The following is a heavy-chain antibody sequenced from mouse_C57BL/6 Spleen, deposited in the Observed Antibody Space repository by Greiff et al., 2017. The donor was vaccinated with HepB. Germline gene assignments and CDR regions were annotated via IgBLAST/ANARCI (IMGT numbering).Heavy chain of an antibody. D-gene: IGHD1-1*01. CDR3: ARIYYYGSSPYFDV. J-gene: IGHJ1*03. V-gene: IGHV2-9-1*01. Sequence: LVAPSQSLSITCPVSGFSLTSYAISWVRQPPGKGLEWLGVIWTGGGTNYNSALKSRLSISKDNSKSQVFLKMNSLQTDDTARYYCARIYYYGSSPYFDVWGTGTTVTVSS. CDR1: GFSLTSYA. CDR2: IWTGGGT.